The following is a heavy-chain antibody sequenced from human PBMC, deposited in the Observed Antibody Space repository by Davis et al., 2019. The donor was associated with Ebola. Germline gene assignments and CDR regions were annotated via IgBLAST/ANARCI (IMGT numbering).Heavy chain of an antibody. J-gene: IGHJ2*01. CDR1: GGTFSSYA. V-gene: IGHV1-69*10. CDR3: ASGLVRGESYWYFDL. D-gene: IGHD6-6*01. Sequence: SVHVPCKASGGTFSSYAISWVRQAPGQGLEWMGGIIPILGIANYAQKFQGRVTITADESTSTAYMELSSLRSEDTAVYYCASGLVRGESYWYFDLWGRGTLVTVSS. CDR2: IIPILGIA.